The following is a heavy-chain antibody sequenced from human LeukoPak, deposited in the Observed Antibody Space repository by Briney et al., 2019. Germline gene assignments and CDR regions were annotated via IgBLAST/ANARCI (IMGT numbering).Heavy chain of an antibody. CDR3: ARDLDNYYDGSGSP. CDR1: GFTFSSYA. V-gene: IGHV3-30-3*01. CDR2: ISYDGSNK. D-gene: IGHD3-22*01. J-gene: IGHJ5*02. Sequence: GRSLRLSCAASGFTFSSYAMHWVRQAPGKGLGWVAVISYDGSNKYYADSVKGRFTISKDNSKNTLYLQMNSLRAEDTAVYYCARDLDNYYDGSGSPWGQGTLVTVSS.